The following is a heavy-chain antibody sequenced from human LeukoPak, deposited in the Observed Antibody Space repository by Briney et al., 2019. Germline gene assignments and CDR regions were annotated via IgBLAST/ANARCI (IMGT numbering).Heavy chain of an antibody. CDR2: IYYSGST. D-gene: IGHD4-23*01. J-gene: IGHJ1*01. V-gene: IGHV4-61*01. Sequence: SETLSPTCTVSGGSISSSSYYWGWIRQPPGNGLEWIGYIYYSGSTNYNPSLKSRVTISVDTSKNQFSLKLSSVTAADTAVYYCARDAWEDDYGGNAHFQHWGQGTLVTVSS. CDR1: GGSISSSSYY. CDR3: ARDAWEDDYGGNAHFQH.